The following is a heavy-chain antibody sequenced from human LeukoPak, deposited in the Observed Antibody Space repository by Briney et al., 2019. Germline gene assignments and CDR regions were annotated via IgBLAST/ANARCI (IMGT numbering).Heavy chain of an antibody. Sequence: PGRSLRLSCAASGFTFSSYTMHWVRQAPGKGLEWVAVISCDGSNKYYADSVKGRFTISRDNSKNTLYLQMNSLRAEDTAVYYCARTSYSSGWSPFDYWGQGTLVTVSS. D-gene: IGHD6-19*01. J-gene: IGHJ4*02. CDR3: ARTSYSSGWSPFDY. V-gene: IGHV3-30*04. CDR2: ISCDGSNK. CDR1: GFTFSSYT.